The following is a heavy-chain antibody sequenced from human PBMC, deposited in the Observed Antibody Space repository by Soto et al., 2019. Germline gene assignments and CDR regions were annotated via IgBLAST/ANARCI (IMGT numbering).Heavy chain of an antibody. J-gene: IGHJ4*02. CDR1: GFSVSSNY. V-gene: IGHV3-66*01. CDR2: IYSGGGT. Sequence: EVQLVESGGGLVQPGGSLRLSCAASGFSVSSNYMSWVRQAPGKGLEWVSVIYSGGGTYYADSVKGRFTISRDNSKSTLYLQMNSLRDENAAVYDCASNSDRGDWGQGTLVTVSS. D-gene: IGHD3-10*01. CDR3: ASNSDRGD.